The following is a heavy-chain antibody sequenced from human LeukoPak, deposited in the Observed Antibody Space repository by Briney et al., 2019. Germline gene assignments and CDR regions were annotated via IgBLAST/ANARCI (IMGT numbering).Heavy chain of an antibody. Sequence: PSETQSLTCTVSGGSISSSSYYWGWIRQPPGKGLEWIGSIYYSGSTYYNPSLKSRVTISVDTSKNQFSLKLISVTAADTAVYYCARSRFLEWSDYWGQGTLVTVSS. J-gene: IGHJ4*02. V-gene: IGHV4-39*07. D-gene: IGHD3-3*01. CDR1: GGSISSSSYY. CDR2: IYYSGST. CDR3: ARSRFLEWSDY.